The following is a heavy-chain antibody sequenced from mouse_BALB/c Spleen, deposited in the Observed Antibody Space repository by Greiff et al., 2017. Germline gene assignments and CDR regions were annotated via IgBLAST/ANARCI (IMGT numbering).Heavy chain of an antibody. D-gene: IGHD1-1*01. V-gene: IGHV3-2*02. CDR1: GYSITSDYA. CDR2: ISYSGST. Sequence: EVKLVESGPGLVKPSQSLSLTCTVTGYSITSDYAWNWIRQFPGNKLEWMGYISYSGSTSYNPSLKGRISITRDTSKNQFFLQLNSVTTEDTATYYCARSLVTTVVAPYAMDYWGQGTSVTVSS. J-gene: IGHJ4*01. CDR3: ARSLVTTVVAPYAMDY.